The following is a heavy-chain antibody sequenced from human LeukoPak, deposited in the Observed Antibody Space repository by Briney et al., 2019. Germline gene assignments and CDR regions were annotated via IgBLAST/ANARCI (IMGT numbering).Heavy chain of an antibody. CDR3: ATAMVRGVIGDDY. J-gene: IGHJ4*02. V-gene: IGHV3-30*04. CDR2: ISYDGSNK. Sequence: GGSLRLSCAASGFTFSSYAMHWVRQAPGKGLEWVAVISYDGSNKYYADSVKGRFTISRDNSKNTLYLQMNSLRAEDTAVYYCATAMVRGVIGDDYWGQGTLVTVSS. CDR1: GFTFSSYA. D-gene: IGHD3-10*01.